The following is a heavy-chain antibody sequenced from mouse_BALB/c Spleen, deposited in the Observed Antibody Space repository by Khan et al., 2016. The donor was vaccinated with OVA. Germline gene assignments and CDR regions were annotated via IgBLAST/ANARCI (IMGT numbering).Heavy chain of an antibody. J-gene: IGHJ4*01. Sequence: VQLQQSGAELVKPGASVKLSCSTSGFNIKDTYIHWVKKRPEQGLEWIGRIDPATDNSKYDPRFRGKATITADTTSKTAFLHLNSLTSEDTAVSYCARTGHHYYGSYVMDYWGRGTAVTVAS. D-gene: IGHD1-2*01. CDR2: IDPATDNS. CDR1: GFNIKDTY. V-gene: IGHV14-3*02. CDR3: ARTGHHYYGSYVMDY.